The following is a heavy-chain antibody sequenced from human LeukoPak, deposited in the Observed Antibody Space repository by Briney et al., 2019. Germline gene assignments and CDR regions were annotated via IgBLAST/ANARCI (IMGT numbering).Heavy chain of an antibody. CDR2: VSTSGST. CDR3: XXGDIVMGGGRNWFDP. J-gene: IGHJ5*02. CDR1: GGSISNHF. D-gene: IGHD2/OR15-2a*01. Sequence: SETLSLTCTVSGGSISNHFCSWIRQPAGKGLEWIGRVSTSGSTYYNPSLKSRVTMSADTSKNQFSLKLTSMTAADTAVYYCXXGDIVMGGGRNWFDPWGQGTLVTASS. V-gene: IGHV4-4*07.